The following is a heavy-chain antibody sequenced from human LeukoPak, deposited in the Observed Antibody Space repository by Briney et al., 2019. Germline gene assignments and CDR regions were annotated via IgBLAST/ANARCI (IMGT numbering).Heavy chain of an antibody. CDR2: INSDGSST. Sequence: GGSLRLSCAASGFTFSSHWMHWVRQAPGKGLVWVSRINSDGSSTSYADSVKGRFTISRDNAKNTLYLQMNSLRAEDTAVYYCAKDPHDDVGYGDFHYFDYWGQGTLVTVSS. CDR1: GFTFSSHW. CDR3: AKDPHDDVGYGDFHYFDY. J-gene: IGHJ4*02. D-gene: IGHD4-17*01. V-gene: IGHV3-74*01.